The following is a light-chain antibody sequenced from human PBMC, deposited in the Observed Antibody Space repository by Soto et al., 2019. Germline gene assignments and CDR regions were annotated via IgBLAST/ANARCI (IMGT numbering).Light chain of an antibody. V-gene: IGLV1-44*01. CDR1: SSNIGSNF. J-gene: IGLJ3*02. Sequence: QSVLTQPPSASGTPGQRVTMSCSGGSSNIGSNFVYWYQQVPGTAPKLLIYRNNQRPSGVPDRFSGSKSGNTASLTVSGLQAEDEADYYCSSYAGSNIYVVFGGGTKLTVL. CDR3: SSYAGSNIYVV. CDR2: RNN.